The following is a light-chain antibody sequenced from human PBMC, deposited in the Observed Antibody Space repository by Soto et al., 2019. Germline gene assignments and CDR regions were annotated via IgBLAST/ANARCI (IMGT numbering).Light chain of an antibody. J-gene: IGKJ4*01. CDR2: GAS. CDR1: QSVSSSY. V-gene: IGKV3-20*01. Sequence: EIVLTQSPGTLSLSPGERATLSCRASQSVSSSYLGWYQQKVGQAPRLLIHGASSRATGIPDRFSGSGSGTDFTLTISRLEPEDFAVYYCQQYGNSSLTFGGGTKVEIK. CDR3: QQYGNSSLT.